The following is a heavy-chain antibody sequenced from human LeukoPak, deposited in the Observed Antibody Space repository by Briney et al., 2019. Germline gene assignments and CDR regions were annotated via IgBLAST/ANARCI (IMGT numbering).Heavy chain of an antibody. CDR3: ARGPRGSYYRNEYFQH. CDR1: GGSISSISYY. V-gene: IGHV4-39*07. D-gene: IGHD1-26*01. Sequence: SETLSLTCTISGGSISSISYYWGWIRQPPGKGLEWIGEINHSGSTNYNPSLKSRVTISVDTSKNQFSLKLSSVTAADTAVYYCARGPRGSYYRNEYFQHWGQGTLVTVSS. J-gene: IGHJ1*01. CDR2: INHSGST.